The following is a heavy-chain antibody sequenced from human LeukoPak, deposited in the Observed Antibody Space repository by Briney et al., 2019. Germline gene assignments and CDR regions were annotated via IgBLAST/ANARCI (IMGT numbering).Heavy chain of an antibody. Sequence: VKVSCXXXGYTXTSYYMHWVRQAPGQGLEWMGIINPSGGSTSYAQKFQGRVTMTRDTSTSTVYMELSSLRSEDTAVYYCAREGQLCSGGSCYSVPRLDYWGQGTLVTVSS. J-gene: IGHJ4*02. D-gene: IGHD2-15*01. V-gene: IGHV1-46*01. CDR2: INPSGGST. CDR1: GYTXTSYY. CDR3: AREGQLCSGGSCYSVPRLDY.